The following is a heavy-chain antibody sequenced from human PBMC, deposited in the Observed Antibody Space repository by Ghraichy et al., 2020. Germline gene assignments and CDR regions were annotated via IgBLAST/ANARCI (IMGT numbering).Heavy chain of an antibody. CDR1: GGTFSSYA. CDR2: IIPIFGTA. J-gene: IGHJ6*03. V-gene: IGHV1-69*13. CDR3: AREWDCSSTSCPDRAFYYYYYYMDV. D-gene: IGHD2-2*01. Sequence: SVKVSCKASGGTFSSYAISWVRQAPGQGLEWMGGIIPIFGTANYAQKFQGRVTITADESTSTAYMELSSLRSEDTAVYYCAREWDCSSTSCPDRAFYYYYYYMDVWGKGTTFTVSS.